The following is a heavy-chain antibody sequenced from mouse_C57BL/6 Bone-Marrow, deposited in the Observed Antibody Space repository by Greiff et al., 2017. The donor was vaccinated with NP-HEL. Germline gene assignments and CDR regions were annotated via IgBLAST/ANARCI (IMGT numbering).Heavy chain of an antibody. V-gene: IGHV5-4*03. D-gene: IGHD1-1*01. J-gene: IGHJ3*01. CDR3: ARVGEPYYYGSEAY. Sequence: EVKLMESGGGLVKPGGSLKLSCAASGFTFSSYAMSWVRQTPEKRLEWVATISDGGSYTYYPDNVKGRFTISRDNAKNNLYLQMSHLKSEDTAMYYCARVGEPYYYGSEAYWGQGTLVTVSA. CDR2: ISDGGSYT. CDR1: GFTFSSYA.